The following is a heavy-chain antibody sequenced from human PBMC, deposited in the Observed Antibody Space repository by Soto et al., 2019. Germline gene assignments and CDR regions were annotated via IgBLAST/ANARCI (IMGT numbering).Heavy chain of an antibody. D-gene: IGHD6-13*01. CDR3: ARVAAAAGSNYFDY. CDR2: IYYSGST. Sequence: SETLSLTCTVSGGSISSGDYYWSWIRQPPGKGLEWIGYIYYSGSTYYNPSLKSRVTISVDTSKNQFSLKLSSVTAADTAVYYCARVAAAAGSNYFDYWGQGTLVTVSS. CDR1: GGSISSGDYY. V-gene: IGHV4-30-4*01. J-gene: IGHJ4*02.